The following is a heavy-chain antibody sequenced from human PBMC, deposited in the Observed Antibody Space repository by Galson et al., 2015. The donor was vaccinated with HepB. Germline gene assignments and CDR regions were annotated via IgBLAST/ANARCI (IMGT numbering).Heavy chain of an antibody. Sequence: ETLSLTCSVSGDSISSGSFYWGWIRQPPGKGLEWIGSIYYSGSTYYSGTTYYNPSLKSRVTISVDTSTNYFSLKLSSVTAADTTVYYCARHLDPFSGFDYWGQGALVTVSS. CDR3: ARHLDPFSGFDY. V-gene: IGHV4-39*01. CDR1: GDSISSGSFY. CDR2: IYYSGST. J-gene: IGHJ4*02. D-gene: IGHD1-26*01.